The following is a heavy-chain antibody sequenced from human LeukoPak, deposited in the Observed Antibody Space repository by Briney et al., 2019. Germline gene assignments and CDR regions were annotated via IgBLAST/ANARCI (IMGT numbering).Heavy chain of an antibody. CDR1: GYTFTSYD. CDR2: MNPNSGNT. J-gene: IGHJ5*02. D-gene: IGHD1-26*01. V-gene: IGHV1-8*03. CDR3: ARPTGYSGSYPP. Sequence: ASVKVSCKASGYTFTSYDINWVRQATGQGLEWMGWMNPNSGNTGYAQKFQGRVTITRNTSISTAYMELSSLRSEDTAVYYCARPTGYSGSYPPWGQGTLVTVSS.